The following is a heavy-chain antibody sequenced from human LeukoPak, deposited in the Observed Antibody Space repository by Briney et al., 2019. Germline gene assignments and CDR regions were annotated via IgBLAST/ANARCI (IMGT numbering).Heavy chain of an antibody. CDR1: GSTFSASD. J-gene: IGHJ4*02. Sequence: GGSLRLSCAASGSTFSASDMNWVRQAPGKGLEWISYITSSSDTVFYADSVKGRFIISRDNAKNSLFLQMNSLRHDDTAVYYCARDSDGDPSFDYWGQGSLVTVSS. V-gene: IGHV3-48*02. D-gene: IGHD4-17*01. CDR2: ITSSSDTV. CDR3: ARDSDGDPSFDY.